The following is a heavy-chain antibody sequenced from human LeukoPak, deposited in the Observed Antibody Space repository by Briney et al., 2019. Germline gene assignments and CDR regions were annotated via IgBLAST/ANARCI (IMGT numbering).Heavy chain of an antibody. J-gene: IGHJ4*02. CDR3: ARVFSGYSSGSQRYDY. D-gene: IGHD6-19*01. V-gene: IGHV1-69*05. Sequence: SVKVSCKASGGTFSSYAISWVRQAPAQGLEWMGGIIPIFGTANYAQKFQGRVTITTDESTSTAYMELSSLRSEDTAVYYCARVFSGYSSGSQRYDYWGQGTLVTVSS. CDR2: IIPIFGTA. CDR1: GGTFSSYA.